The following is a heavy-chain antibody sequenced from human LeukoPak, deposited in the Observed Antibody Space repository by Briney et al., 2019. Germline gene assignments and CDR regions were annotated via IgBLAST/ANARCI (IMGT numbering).Heavy chain of an antibody. CDR1: GCSFSSYG. Sequence: GGSLRLSCAASGCSFSSYGMSWFRQAPGRGLEGVSAINNGADETHLAGFVRGRFFISRDNSNSRLTLHMNNLRIEDTAVYYCERDPSEYEWQRGWYRDFWGQGSQVTVSS. V-gene: IGHV3-23*01. CDR3: ERDPSEYEWQRGWYRDF. CDR2: INNGADET. D-gene: IGHD6-19*01. J-gene: IGHJ4*02.